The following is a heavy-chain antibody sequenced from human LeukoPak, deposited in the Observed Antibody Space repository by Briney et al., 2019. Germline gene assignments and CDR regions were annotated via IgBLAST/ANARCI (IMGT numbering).Heavy chain of an antibody. CDR2: INPNSGGT. D-gene: IGHD1-26*01. CDR3: ARGGIGGVGAFRFGF. V-gene: IGHV1-2*02. J-gene: IGHJ4*02. CDR1: GYTFTSYG. Sequence: GASVKVSCKASGYTFTSYGISWVRQAPGQGLEWMGWINPNSGGTNYAQKFQGRVTMTRDTSISTAYMELSRLRSDDTAVYYCARGGIGGVGAFRFGFWGQGTLVTVSS.